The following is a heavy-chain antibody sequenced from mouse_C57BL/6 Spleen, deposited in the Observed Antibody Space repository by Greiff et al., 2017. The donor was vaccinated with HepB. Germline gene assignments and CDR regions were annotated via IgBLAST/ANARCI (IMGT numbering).Heavy chain of an antibody. D-gene: IGHD1-1*01. Sequence: EVQRVESGGGLVQSGRSLRLSCATSGFTFSDFYMEWVRQAPGKGLEWIAASRNKANDYTTEYSASVKGRFIVSRDTSQSILYLQMNALIADDTAIYYCARDAPREYYGSRDWYFDVWGTGTTVTVSS. CDR3: ARDAPREYYGSRDWYFDV. J-gene: IGHJ1*03. CDR2: SRNKANDYTT. V-gene: IGHV7-1*01. CDR1: GFTFSDFY.